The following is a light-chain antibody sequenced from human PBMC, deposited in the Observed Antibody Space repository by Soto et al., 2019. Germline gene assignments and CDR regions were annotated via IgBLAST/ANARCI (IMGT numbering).Light chain of an antibody. CDR2: DAT. V-gene: IGKV3-20*01. Sequence: EIVLTQSPGTLSLSPGERGTLSCRASQSVSNRYLAWYQQKPGQAPRLLIYDATTRATGIPDRFSGSGSGTDFTLTISRLEPEDFAVYYCQQYGSSPRTFGQGTKV. CDR3: QQYGSSPRT. CDR1: QSVSNRY. J-gene: IGKJ1*01.